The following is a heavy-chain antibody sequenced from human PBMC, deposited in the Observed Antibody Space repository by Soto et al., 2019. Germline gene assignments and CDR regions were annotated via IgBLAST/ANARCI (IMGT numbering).Heavy chain of an antibody. D-gene: IGHD2-2*01. J-gene: IGHJ6*02. Sequence: WGSLRLSCAASGFTFINYVMHFFRHSPFKGLEWVAVISYDGSNKYYADSVRGRFTISRDNSKNTLFLQMNSLRPEDTAVYYCAKDQYQLIRRCYGLDVWGQGTTVTVSS. V-gene: IGHV3-30*18. CDR2: ISYDGSNK. CDR1: GFTFINYV. CDR3: AKDQYQLIRRCYGLDV.